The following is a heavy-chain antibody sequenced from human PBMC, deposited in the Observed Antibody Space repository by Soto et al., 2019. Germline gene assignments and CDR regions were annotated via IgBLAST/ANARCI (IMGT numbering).Heavy chain of an antibody. Sequence: LRLSCAASGFTFSSYEMNWVRQAPGKGLEWVSYISSSGSTIYYADSVKGRFTISRDNAKNSLYLQMNSLRAEDTAVYYCARDRRLDRSGLSSWNNWSDPWGQGTLVTVSS. CDR2: ISSSGSTI. CDR1: GFTFSSYE. D-gene: IGHD6-13*01. J-gene: IGHJ5*02. CDR3: ARDRRLDRSGLSSWNNWSDP. V-gene: IGHV3-48*03.